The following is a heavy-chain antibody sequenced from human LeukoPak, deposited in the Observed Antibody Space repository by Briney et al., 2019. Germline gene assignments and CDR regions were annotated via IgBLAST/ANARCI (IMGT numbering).Heavy chain of an antibody. CDR1: GYTFTGYY. V-gene: IGHV1-2*04. Sequence: AASVKVSCKASGYTFTGYYTHWVRQAPGQGLEWMGWINPNSGGTNYAQKFQGWVTMTRDTSISTAYMELSRLRSDDTAVYYCAREDLGQTGTNYGMDVWGQGTTVTVSS. CDR3: AREDLGQTGTNYGMDV. J-gene: IGHJ6*02. D-gene: IGHD1-1*01. CDR2: INPNSGGT.